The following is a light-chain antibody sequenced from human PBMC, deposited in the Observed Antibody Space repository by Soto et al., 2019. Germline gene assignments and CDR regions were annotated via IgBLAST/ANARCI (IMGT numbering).Light chain of an antibody. Sequence: QSVLTQPPSVSGAPGQRVTISCSWSSSNIGAGYDVHWYQQLPGTAPKLLISANTIRPSGVPDRFSGSKSGTSASLAITGLQAEDEADYYCQSYDSSLSGSGVFGGGTKLTVL. CDR3: QSYDSSLSGSGV. J-gene: IGLJ3*02. CDR2: ANT. CDR1: SSNIGAGYD. V-gene: IGLV1-40*01.